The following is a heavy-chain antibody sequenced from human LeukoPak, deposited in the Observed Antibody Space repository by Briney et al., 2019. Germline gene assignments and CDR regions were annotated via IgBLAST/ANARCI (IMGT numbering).Heavy chain of an antibody. CDR3: ARTPRGAHFDY. CDR1: GFIVNNNY. D-gene: IGHD1-26*01. V-gene: IGHV3-53*01. J-gene: IGHJ4*02. CDR2: FYSDGTT. Sequence: PGGSLRLSCVVSGFIVNNNYINWVRQAPGKGLEWISVFYSDGTTYHADSVKGRFTISRDNSKNTPYLQMNSLRAEDTAVYYCARTPRGAHFDYWGQGTLVTVSS.